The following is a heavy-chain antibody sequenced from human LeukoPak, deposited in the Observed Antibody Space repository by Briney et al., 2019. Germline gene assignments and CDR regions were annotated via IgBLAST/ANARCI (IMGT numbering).Heavy chain of an antibody. CDR3: ARDGVKTRYYDCGSGYYGNWFDP. J-gene: IGHJ5*02. Sequence: SVKVSCKASGGTFSSYAISWVRQAPGQGLEWMGGIIPIFGTANYAQKFQGRVTITTDESTSTAYMELSSLRSEDTAVYYCARDGVKTRYYDCGSGYYGNWFDPWGQGTLVTVSS. CDR2: IIPIFGTA. D-gene: IGHD3-3*01. V-gene: IGHV1-69*05. CDR1: GGTFSSYA.